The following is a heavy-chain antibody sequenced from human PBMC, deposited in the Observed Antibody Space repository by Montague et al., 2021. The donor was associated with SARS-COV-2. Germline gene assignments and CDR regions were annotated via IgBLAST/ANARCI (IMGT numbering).Heavy chain of an antibody. CDR2: IYYSGTT. D-gene: IGHD3-10*01. CDR1: GGSITRNYY. V-gene: IGHV4-39*01. CDR3: ARPLVRGVPKAFDI. J-gene: IGHJ3*02. Sequence: SEILSLTCTVSGGSITRNYYWGWIRQPPGKGLEWVGNIYYSGTTLINPSLESRVTISVDASKNQFSLNLTSVTAADTAVYYCARPLVRGVPKAFDIWGQGALVTVSS.